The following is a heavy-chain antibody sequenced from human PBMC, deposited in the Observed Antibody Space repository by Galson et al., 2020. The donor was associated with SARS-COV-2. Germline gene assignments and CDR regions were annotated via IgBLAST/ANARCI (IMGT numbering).Heavy chain of an antibody. D-gene: IGHD4-17*01. J-gene: IGHJ6*02. Sequence: GGSLRLSCAASGFTFSSYSMNWVRQAPGKGLEWVSYISSSSSTIYYADSVKGRFTISRDKAKNSLYLQMNSLRDEDTAVYYCASSLGDQIYYYYGMDVWGQGTTVTVSS. CDR3: ASSLGDQIYYYYGMDV. CDR2: ISSSSSTI. CDR1: GFTFSSYS. V-gene: IGHV3-48*02.